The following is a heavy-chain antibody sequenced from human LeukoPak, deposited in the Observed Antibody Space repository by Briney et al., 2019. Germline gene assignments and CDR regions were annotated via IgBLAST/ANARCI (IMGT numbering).Heavy chain of an antibody. V-gene: IGHV3-49*05. CDR1: GFTFGDYA. CDR2: IRSKAYGGTT. D-gene: IGHD3-10*01. J-gene: IGHJ5*02. CDR3: TRAYGSGRNWFDP. Sequence: KPGRSLRLSCTASGFTFGDYAMSWFRQAPGKGLEWVGFIRSKAYGGTTEYAASVKGRFTISRDDSKSIAYLQMNSLKTEDTAVYYCTRAYGSGRNWFDPWGQGTLVTVSS.